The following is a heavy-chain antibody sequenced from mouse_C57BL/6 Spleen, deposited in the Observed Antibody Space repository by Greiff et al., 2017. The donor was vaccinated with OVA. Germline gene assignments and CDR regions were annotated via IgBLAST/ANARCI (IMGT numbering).Heavy chain of an antibody. D-gene: IGHD2-3*01. V-gene: IGHV1-64*01. Sequence: QVQLQQPGAELVKPGASVKLSCKASGYPFTSYWMHWVKQRPGQGLEWIGMIHPTSGSTNYNEKFTSKATLTVDKSSSTAYMQLSSLTAEDSAVYYCAREGMAWFAYWGQGTLVTVSA. CDR3: AREGMAWFAY. CDR2: IHPTSGST. J-gene: IGHJ3*01. CDR1: GYPFTSYW.